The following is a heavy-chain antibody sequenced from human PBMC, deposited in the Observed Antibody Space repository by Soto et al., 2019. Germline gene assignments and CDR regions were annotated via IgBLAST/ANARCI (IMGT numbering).Heavy chain of an antibody. V-gene: IGHV4-30-2*01. Sequence: PWETLSLTCAVSGGSISSGGYSWSWIRQPPGKGLEWIGYIYHSGSTYYNPSLKSRVTISVDRSKNQFSLKLSSVTAADTAVYYCARHRYSYGVYYFDYWGQGTLVTVSS. J-gene: IGHJ4*02. D-gene: IGHD5-18*01. CDR1: GGSISSGGYS. CDR2: IYHSGST. CDR3: ARHRYSYGVYYFDY.